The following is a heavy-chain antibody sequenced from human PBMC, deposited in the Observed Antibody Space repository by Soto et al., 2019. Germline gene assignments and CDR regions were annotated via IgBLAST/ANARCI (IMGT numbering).Heavy chain of an antibody. Sequence: GGSLRLSCAASGFTFSSYSINCVRQAPGKGLEWVSYISSSSSSIYYADSVKGRFTISRDNAKNSLYLQMNSLRDEDTAVYYCARVVESVVVANDGMDVWGQGTTVTVSS. V-gene: IGHV3-48*02. CDR3: ARVVESVVVANDGMDV. CDR1: GFTFSSYS. D-gene: IGHD2-15*01. J-gene: IGHJ6*02. CDR2: ISSSSSSI.